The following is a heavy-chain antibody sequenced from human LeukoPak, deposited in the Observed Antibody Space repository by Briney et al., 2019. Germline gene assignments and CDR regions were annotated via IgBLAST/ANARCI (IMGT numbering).Heavy chain of an antibody. V-gene: IGHV5-51*01. CDR1: GCSFTSCW. J-gene: IGHJ3*02. Sequence: GESLKISCKGSGCSFTSCWIGWVRPLPGKGLEWMGIIYPGDSDTRYSPSFQGQVTISADKSISTAYLQWSSLKASDTAMYYCARYYDSSGYYSLQAFDIWGQGTMVTVSS. CDR2: IYPGDSDT. D-gene: IGHD3-22*01. CDR3: ARYYDSSGYYSLQAFDI.